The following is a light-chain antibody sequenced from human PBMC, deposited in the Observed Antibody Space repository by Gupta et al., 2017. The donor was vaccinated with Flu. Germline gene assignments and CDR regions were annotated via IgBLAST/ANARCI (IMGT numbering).Light chain of an antibody. Sequence: GTVSVSPGERATLTCRASQNVGSNYLAWYQQNPGQAPRLLIFGASTRTSGIPDRFSGSGSGTDFTLTISIVEPEDVAVYYCKQDGDTPGTFGHGTKVEIK. J-gene: IGKJ1*01. CDR2: GAS. CDR3: KQDGDTPGT. V-gene: IGKV3-20*01. CDR1: QNVGSNY.